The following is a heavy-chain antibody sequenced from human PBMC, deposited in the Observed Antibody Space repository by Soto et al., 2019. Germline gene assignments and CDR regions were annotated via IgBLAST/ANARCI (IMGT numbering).Heavy chain of an antibody. V-gene: IGHV3-11*01. CDR2: ISSSDSII. D-gene: IGHD3-22*01. Sequence: LRVSSVASGFTFSDSYMSWIRQAPGKALEWVSYISSSDSIIYYSDSVKGRFIFSRDNAKNSLYLQMNSLRAEDTAVYYCARDLGYYDSSGYFDYWGQGTLVTVSS. J-gene: IGHJ4*02. CDR1: GFTFSDSY. CDR3: ARDLGYYDSSGYFDY.